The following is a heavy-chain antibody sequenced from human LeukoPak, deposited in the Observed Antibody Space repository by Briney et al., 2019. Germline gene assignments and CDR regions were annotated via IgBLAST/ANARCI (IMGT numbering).Heavy chain of an antibody. V-gene: IGHV3-21*06. D-gene: IGHD2-2*01. CDR3: ARAGTCSSTSCDGGIEY. CDR2: ISTTSTYI. Sequence: GGSLRLSCAASAFAFSSYNMKWVRQAPGKGLEWVSFISTTSTYIYYADSVKGRFTVSRDNSKNLLYLQMDSLRVEDTAVYYCARAGTCSSTSCDGGIEYWGQGTLVTVSS. J-gene: IGHJ4*02. CDR1: AFAFSSYN.